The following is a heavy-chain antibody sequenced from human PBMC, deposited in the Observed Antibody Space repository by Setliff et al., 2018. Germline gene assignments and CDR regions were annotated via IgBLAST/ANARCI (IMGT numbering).Heavy chain of an antibody. D-gene: IGHD2-2*01. J-gene: IGHJ6*02. V-gene: IGHV1-69*13. CDR2: IIPIFGTA. CDR3: ARDGVGVPAIDYGMDV. Sequence: RASVKVSCKASGGTFSSYAISWVRQAPGQGLEWMGGIIPIFGTANYAQKFQSRVTITADESTSTAYMELSSLRSEDTAVYYCARDGVGVPAIDYGMDVWGQGTTVTVSS. CDR1: GGTFSSYA.